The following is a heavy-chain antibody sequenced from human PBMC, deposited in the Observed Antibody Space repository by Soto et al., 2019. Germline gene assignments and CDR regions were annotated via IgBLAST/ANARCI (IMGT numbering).Heavy chain of an antibody. J-gene: IGHJ4*02. CDR2: ISGSGGST. CDR1: GFTFSSYA. Sequence: EVQLLESGGGLVQPGGSLRLSCAASGFTFSSYAMSWVRQAPGKGLEWVSAISGSGGSTYYADSVKGRFSISRDNSKNTLYLQMNSLRAEDTAVYYCAKGRGGYDYEGSDYWGQGTLVTVSS. CDR3: AKGRGGYDYEGSDY. V-gene: IGHV3-23*01. D-gene: IGHD5-12*01.